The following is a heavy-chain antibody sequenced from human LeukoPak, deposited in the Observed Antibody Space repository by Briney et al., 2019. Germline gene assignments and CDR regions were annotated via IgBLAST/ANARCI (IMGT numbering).Heavy chain of an antibody. CDR2: IYHSGST. V-gene: IGHV4-38-2*02. CDR1: GYSIGSGYY. D-gene: IGHD3-9*01. J-gene: IGHJ4*02. CDR3: ATIPDILTGYYNFDY. Sequence: SETLSLTCTVSGYSIGSGYYWGWIRQPPGKGLEWIGSIYHSGSTYYNPSLKSRVTISVDTSKNQFSLKLSSVTAADTAVYYCATIPDILTGYYNFDYWGQGTLVTVSS.